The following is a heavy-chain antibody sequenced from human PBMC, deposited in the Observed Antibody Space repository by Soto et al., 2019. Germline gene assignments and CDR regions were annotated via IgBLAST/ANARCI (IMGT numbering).Heavy chain of an antibody. CDR1: GFMFNTYA. Sequence: GGSLRLSCAASGFMFNTYAMTWVRQAPGKGLEWVATISNTGGGTYYADSVKGRFTISRDNSNNRLYPQMYSLRAEDTAVYFCANRPRYYTMDVWGQGTTVTVSS. CDR2: ISNTGGGT. J-gene: IGHJ6*02. V-gene: IGHV3-23*01. CDR3: ANRPRYYTMDV.